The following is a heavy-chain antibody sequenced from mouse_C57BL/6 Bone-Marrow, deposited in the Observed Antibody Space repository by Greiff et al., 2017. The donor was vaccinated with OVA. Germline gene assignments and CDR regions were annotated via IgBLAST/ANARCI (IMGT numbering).Heavy chain of an antibody. J-gene: IGHJ2*01. CDR2: IYPRSGNT. CDR3: ARDDYYGNFYFDY. Sequence: VKLVESGAELARPGASVKLSCKASGYTFTSYGISWVKQRTGQGLEWIGEIYPRSGNTYYNEKFKGKATLTADKSSSTAYMELRSLTSEDSAVYFCARDDYYGNFYFDYWGQGTTLTVSS. CDR1: GYTFTSYG. V-gene: IGHV1-81*01. D-gene: IGHD2-1*01.